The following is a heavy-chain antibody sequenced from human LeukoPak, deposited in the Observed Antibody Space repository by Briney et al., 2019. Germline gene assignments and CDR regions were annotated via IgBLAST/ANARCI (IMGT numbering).Heavy chain of an antibody. V-gene: IGHV4-59*12. CDR1: GGSISSYS. Sequence: SETLSLTCTVSGGSISSYSWSWIRQPPGKRLEWIGYVYYSGTTNYNPSLRSRVTISVDTSKNQFSLKLSSVTAADTAVYYCARWGVVFDYWGQGTLVTVSS. CDR3: ARWGVVFDY. J-gene: IGHJ4*02. D-gene: IGHD3-16*01. CDR2: VYYSGTT.